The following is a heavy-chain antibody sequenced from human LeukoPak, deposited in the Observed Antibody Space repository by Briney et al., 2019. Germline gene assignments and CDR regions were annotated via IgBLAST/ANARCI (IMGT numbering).Heavy chain of an antibody. Sequence: GGSLRLSCAASGFTFSSYAMSWVRQAPGKGLEWVSAISGSGGSTYYADSVKGRFTISRDNSKNTLYLQMNSLRAEDTAVYYCARVSYYDSSGYSLHWFFDLWGRGTLVTVSS. CDR2: ISGSGGST. CDR1: GFTFSSYA. J-gene: IGHJ2*01. V-gene: IGHV3-23*01. CDR3: ARVSYYDSSGYSLHWFFDL. D-gene: IGHD3-22*01.